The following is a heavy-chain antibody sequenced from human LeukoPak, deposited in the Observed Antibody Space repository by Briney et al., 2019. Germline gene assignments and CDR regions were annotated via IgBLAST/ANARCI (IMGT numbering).Heavy chain of an antibody. CDR2: INSDGSST. V-gene: IGHV3-74*01. Sequence: GGSLRLSCAASGFTFSIYWMHWVPQAPGKGLVWVSRINSDGSSTSYADSVKGRFTISRDNAKNSLYLQMNSLRAEDTAVYYCARGVLGYFRFDPWGQGTLVTVSP. D-gene: IGHD3-9*01. J-gene: IGHJ5*02. CDR3: ARGVLGYFRFDP. CDR1: GFTFSIYW.